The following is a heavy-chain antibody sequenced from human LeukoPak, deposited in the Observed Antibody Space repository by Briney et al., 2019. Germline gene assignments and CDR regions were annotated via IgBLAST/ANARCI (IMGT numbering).Heavy chain of an antibody. V-gene: IGHV3-7*04. Sequence: PGGSLRLSCAASGFSISSYWMSWVRQAPGKELEWVANIKQDGSEKYYVDSVKGRFIISRDNAKNSLYLQMNSLRAEDTAVYYCARENYDILTYFGTGMDVWGQGTAVTVSS. J-gene: IGHJ6*02. CDR1: GFSISSYW. D-gene: IGHD3-9*01. CDR2: IKQDGSEK. CDR3: ARENYDILTYFGTGMDV.